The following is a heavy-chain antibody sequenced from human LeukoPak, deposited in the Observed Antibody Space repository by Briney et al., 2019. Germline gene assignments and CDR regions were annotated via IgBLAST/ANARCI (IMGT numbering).Heavy chain of an antibody. V-gene: IGHV3-21*01. CDR1: GFTFRSYS. D-gene: IGHD3-10*01. CDR3: ARDFGQLSYFDS. Sequence: GGSLRLSCAASGFTFRSYSMNWFRQAPGKGLEWVSSITSSSRYIYYADSVKGRFTISRDNAKNSLYLQMNSLRAEDTAVYYCARDFGQLSYFDSWGQGTLVTVSS. CDR2: ITSSSRYI. J-gene: IGHJ4*02.